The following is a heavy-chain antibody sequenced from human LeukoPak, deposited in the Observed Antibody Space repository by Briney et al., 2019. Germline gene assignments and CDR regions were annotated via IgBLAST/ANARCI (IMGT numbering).Heavy chain of an antibody. CDR3: ASDFWSGYYTPMGVNY. CDR1: GFIFRSYE. CDR2: VNSDGSTT. D-gene: IGHD3-3*01. J-gene: IGHJ4*02. V-gene: IGHV3-74*01. Sequence: GGSLRLSCAASGFIFRSYEMNWVRQAPGKGLVWVSRVNSDGSTTSYADSVKGRFTISRDNAKNTLYLQMNSLRAEDTAVYYCASDFWSGYYTPMGVNYWGQGTLVTVSS.